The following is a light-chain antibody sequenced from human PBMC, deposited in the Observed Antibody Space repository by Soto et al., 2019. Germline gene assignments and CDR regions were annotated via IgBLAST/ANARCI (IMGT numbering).Light chain of an antibody. J-gene: IGKJ2*01. Sequence: DIQMTQSPSTLSASVGDRVTTTCRASQSVSSWLAWYQQKPGKAPKLLIYRASSLQSGVPSSFSGSGSGTEFTLTISSLQPDDFATYYCQHYDHYPYTFGQGTKVDIK. CDR3: QHYDHYPYT. V-gene: IGKV1-5*03. CDR1: QSVSSW. CDR2: RAS.